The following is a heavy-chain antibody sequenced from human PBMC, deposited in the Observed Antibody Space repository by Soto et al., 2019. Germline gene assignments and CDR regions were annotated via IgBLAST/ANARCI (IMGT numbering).Heavy chain of an antibody. CDR3: ARVPKTQYYDGTGVGAFDS. CDR2: IIPIFGTA. V-gene: IGHV1-69*12. J-gene: IGHJ3*02. CDR1: GGTFSSYA. D-gene: IGHD3-22*01. Sequence: QVQLVQSGAEVKKPGSSVKVSCKASGGTFSSYAITWVRQAPGQGLEWMGGIIPIFGTANYAQKFQGRVTITADESTSPAYRELSSLRSEDTAVYYCARVPKTQYYDGTGVGAFDSWGQGTMVTVSS.